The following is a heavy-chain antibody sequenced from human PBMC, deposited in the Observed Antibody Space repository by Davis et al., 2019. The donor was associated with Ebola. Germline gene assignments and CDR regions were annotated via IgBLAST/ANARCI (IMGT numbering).Heavy chain of an antibody. CDR2: INPNDGRT. D-gene: IGHD5-12*01. V-gene: IGHV1-46*03. CDR1: GYTLSEIF. J-gene: IGHJ3*02. Sequence: ASVKVSCKVSGYTLSEIFMHWVRQTPGKGLEWMGMINPNDGRTIYAQKFQGRVTVTRDTSTTTVYMDLSSLRSEDTALYYCTTPGGQDSGYDVFDIWGQGTMVAVSS. CDR3: TTPGGQDSGYDVFDI.